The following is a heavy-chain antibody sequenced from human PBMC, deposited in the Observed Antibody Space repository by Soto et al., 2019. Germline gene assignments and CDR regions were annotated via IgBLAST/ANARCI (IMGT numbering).Heavy chain of an antibody. D-gene: IGHD3-10*01. CDR1: GFTFSGSA. Sequence: GGSLRLSCAASGFTFSGSAMHWVRQASGKGLEWVGRIRSKANSYATAYAASVKGRFTISRDDSKNSAYLQMNSLKTEDTAVYYCTSYGSGSYFDAFDIWGQGTMVTVSS. J-gene: IGHJ3*02. CDR2: IRSKANSYAT. V-gene: IGHV3-73*01. CDR3: TSYGSGSYFDAFDI.